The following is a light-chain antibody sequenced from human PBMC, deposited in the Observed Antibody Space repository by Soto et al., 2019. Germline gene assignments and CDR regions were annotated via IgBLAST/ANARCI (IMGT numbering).Light chain of an antibody. CDR2: GAS. V-gene: IGKV3-15*01. J-gene: IGKJ5*01. CDR1: QSVSSN. CDR3: HQYNNCPPMT. Sequence: EIVMTQSPATLSVSPGERATLSCRASQSVSSNLAWYQQKPGQAPRLLIYGASTRATGIPARFSGSGSGTEFTLTISCLQSEFFAVYYCHQYNNCPPMTFCQGTRLEIK.